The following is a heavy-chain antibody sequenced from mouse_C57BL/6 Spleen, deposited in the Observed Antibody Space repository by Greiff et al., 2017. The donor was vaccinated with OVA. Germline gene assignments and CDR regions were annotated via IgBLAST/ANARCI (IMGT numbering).Heavy chain of an antibody. D-gene: IGHD3-3*01. V-gene: IGHV5-15*01. CDR3: ARGGGTGYAMDY. J-gene: IGHJ4*01. CDR2: ISNLAYSI. Sequence: EVQVVESGGGLVQPGGSLKLSCAASGFTFSDYGMAWVRQAPRKGPEWVAFISNLAYSIYYADTVTGRFTISSENAKNTLYLEMNSLRSEDTAMYCGARGGGTGYAMDYWGQGTSVTVSS. CDR1: GFTFSDYG.